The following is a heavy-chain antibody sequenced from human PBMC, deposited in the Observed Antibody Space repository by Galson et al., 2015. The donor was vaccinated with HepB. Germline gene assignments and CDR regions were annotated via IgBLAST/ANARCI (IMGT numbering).Heavy chain of an antibody. CDR2: IYYSGST. CDR3: ARGFVDTAMVPFDY. D-gene: IGHD5-18*01. J-gene: IGHJ4*02. CDR1: GGSISSSSYY. V-gene: IGHV4-39*01. Sequence: SETLSLTCTVSGGSISSSSYYWGWIRQPPGKGLKWIGSIYYSGSTYYNPSLKSRVTISVDTSKNQFSLKLSSVTAADTAVYYCARGFVDTAMVPFDYWGQGTLVTVSS.